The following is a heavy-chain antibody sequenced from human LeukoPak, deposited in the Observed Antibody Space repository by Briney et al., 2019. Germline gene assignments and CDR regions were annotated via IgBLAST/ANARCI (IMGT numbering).Heavy chain of an antibody. CDR2: INYGGTT. J-gene: IGHJ4*02. CDR1: GGSISNSNYY. CDR3: ARYVVYGSGKYYFDY. Sequence: SQTLSLTCTVSGGSISNSNYYWSWIRQPPGKELEWIASINYGGTTYYNPSLKSRVTISVDTSKNQFSLRLSSVTAADTAVYLCARYVVYGSGKYYFDYWGQGSLVTVSS. D-gene: IGHD3-10*01. V-gene: IGHV4-39*01.